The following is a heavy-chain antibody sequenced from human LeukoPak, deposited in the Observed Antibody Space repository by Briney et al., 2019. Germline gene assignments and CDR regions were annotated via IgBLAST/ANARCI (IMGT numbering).Heavy chain of an antibody. CDR1: GFSLSMNGVG. D-gene: IGHD1-26*01. J-gene: IGHJ3*02. V-gene: IGHV2-5*02. CDR2: IYWDDAK. Sequence: ESGPTLVKPTQTLTLTCPFSGFSLSMNGVGVGWVRQPPGKALEWLALIYWDDAKRSSSSLRSRLTISKDTSKNQVVLTMTNMNPLDTATYYCVHSGPDRELDVFDIWGQGTMVTVSS. CDR3: VHSGPDRELDVFDI.